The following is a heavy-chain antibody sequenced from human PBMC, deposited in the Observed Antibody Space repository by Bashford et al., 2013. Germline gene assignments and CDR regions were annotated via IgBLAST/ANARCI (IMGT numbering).Heavy chain of an antibody. CDR3: ARDPYYDFSSGYSLDY. D-gene: IGHD3-3*01. J-gene: IGHJ4*02. CDR2: ISGSGGST. CDR1: GFTFSSYA. V-gene: IGHV3-23*01. Sequence: GGSLRLSCAASGFTFSSYAMSWVRRLQGRGLEWVSAISGSGGSTYYADSVKGRFTISRDNSKNTLFLQVNSLKAEDTAVYFCARDPYYDFSSGYSLDYWGQGTLVTVSS.